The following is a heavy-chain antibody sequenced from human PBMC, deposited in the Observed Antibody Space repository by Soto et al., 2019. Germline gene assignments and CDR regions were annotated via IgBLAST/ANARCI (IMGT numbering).Heavy chain of an antibody. Sequence: QVQLVESGGGVVQPGRSLRLSCAASGFTFSSYAMHWVRQAPGKGLEWVAVISYDRSNKYYADSVKGRFTISRDNSENTLYLQINSLRAEHTAVYYCARDFAPGYCSSGSCYPYAMDVWGQGTTVTVPS. D-gene: IGHD2-15*01. J-gene: IGHJ6*02. CDR2: ISYDRSNK. V-gene: IGHV3-30-3*01. CDR3: ARDFAPGYCSSGSCYPYAMDV. CDR1: GFTFSSYA.